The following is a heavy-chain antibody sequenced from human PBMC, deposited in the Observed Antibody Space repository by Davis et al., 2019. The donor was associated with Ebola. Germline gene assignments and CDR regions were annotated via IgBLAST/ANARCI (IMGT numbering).Heavy chain of an antibody. J-gene: IGHJ6*02. CDR3: ARVGADFYYYYGMDV. CDR2: INHSGST. Sequence: SETLSLTCTVSGGSISSSNSYWGWIRQPPGKGLEWIGEINHSGSTNYNPSLKSRVTISVDTSKNQFSLKLSSVTAADTAVYYCARVGADFYYYYGMDVWGQGTTVTVSS. V-gene: IGHV4-39*07. CDR1: GGSISSSNSY. D-gene: IGHD3-10*01.